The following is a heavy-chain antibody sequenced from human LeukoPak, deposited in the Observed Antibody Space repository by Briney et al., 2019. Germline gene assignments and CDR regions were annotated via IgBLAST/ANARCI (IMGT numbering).Heavy chain of an antibody. V-gene: IGHV3-49*04. CDR3: IVTWDYYDSSGYRRYFQH. D-gene: IGHD3-22*01. CDR1: GFTFGDYA. CDR2: IRSKAYGGTT. J-gene: IGHJ1*01. Sequence: GGSLRLSCTASGFTFGDYAMSWVRQAPGKGLEWVGFIRSKAYGGTTEYAASVKGRFTISRDDSKSIAYLQMNSLKTEDTAVYYCIVTWDYYDSSGYRRYFQHWGQGTLVTASS.